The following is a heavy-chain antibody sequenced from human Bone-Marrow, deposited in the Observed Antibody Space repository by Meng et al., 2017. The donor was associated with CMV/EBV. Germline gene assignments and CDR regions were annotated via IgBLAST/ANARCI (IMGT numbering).Heavy chain of an antibody. CDR2: ISSSGSTI. D-gene: IGHD6-19*01. J-gene: IGHJ4*02. Sequence: GESLKISCAASGFTFSSYEMNWVRQAPGKGLEWVSYISSSGSTIYYADSVKGRFTISRDNAKNSLYLQMNSLRAEDTAVYYCARDPPQQWLAYYSDYWGQGTLVTVTS. CDR3: ARDPPQQWLAYYSDY. CDR1: GFTFSSYE. V-gene: IGHV3-48*03.